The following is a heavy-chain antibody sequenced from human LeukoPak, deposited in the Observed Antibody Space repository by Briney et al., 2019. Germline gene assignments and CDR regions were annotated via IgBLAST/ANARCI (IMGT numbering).Heavy chain of an antibody. CDR2: ISSSSSYI. J-gene: IGHJ4*02. CDR3: ARASTLPSMYYYDSSGYYYFDY. CDR1: GFTFSSYS. D-gene: IGHD3-22*01. V-gene: IGHV3-21*01. Sequence: GSLRLSCAASGFTFSSYSMEWVRQAPGKGLEWGSSISSSSSYIYYADSVKGRFTISRDNAKNSLYLQMNSLRAEDTAVYYCARASTLPSMYYYDSSGYYYFDYWGQGTLVTVSS.